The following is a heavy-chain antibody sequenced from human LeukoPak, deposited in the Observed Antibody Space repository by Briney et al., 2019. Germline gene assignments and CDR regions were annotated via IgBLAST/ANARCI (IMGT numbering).Heavy chain of an antibody. CDR1: GFTFDDYA. CDR2: ISWNSGSI. J-gene: IGHJ3*02. CDR3: ARDEYNWNVDAFDI. V-gene: IGHV3-9*01. D-gene: IGHD1-20*01. Sequence: GGSLRLSCAASGFTFDDYAMHWVRQAPGKGLEWVSGISWNSGSIGYADSVKGRFTISRDNAKNSLYLQMNSLRAEDTAVYYCARDEYNWNVDAFDIWGQGTVVTVSS.